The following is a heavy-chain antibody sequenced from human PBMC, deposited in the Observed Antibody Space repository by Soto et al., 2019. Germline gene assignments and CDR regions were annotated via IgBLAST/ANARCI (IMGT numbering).Heavy chain of an antibody. J-gene: IGHJ6*02. V-gene: IGHV2-5*02. CDR1: GFSFSSIGEG. D-gene: IGHD2-21*02. Sequence: QITLKESGPTLVKPTQTLTLTCTFPGFSFSSIGEGVGWIGQPPGKALEWLALIYWDDDKRYSPSLKSRLTITKDTSKNQVVLTMTNMDPVDTATYYCVQSRCGGDCLQSYSSHSYYGLDVWGQGTTVTVSS. CDR2: IYWDDDK. CDR3: VQSRCGGDCLQSYSSHSYYGLDV.